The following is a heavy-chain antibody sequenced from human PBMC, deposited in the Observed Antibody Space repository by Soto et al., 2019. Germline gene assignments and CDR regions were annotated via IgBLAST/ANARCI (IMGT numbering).Heavy chain of an antibody. CDR2: ISSSGSTI. CDR3: ARDSVPPYYDFWSGYYMDYYYYDGMDV. D-gene: IGHD3-3*01. V-gene: IGHV3-48*03. Sequence: PGGSLRLSCAASGFTFSSYEMNWVRQAPGKGLEWVSYISSSGSTIYYADSVKGRFTISRANAKNSLYLQMNSLRAEDTAVYYCARDSVPPYYDFWSGYYMDYYYYDGMDVWGQGTTVTVSS. J-gene: IGHJ6*02. CDR1: GFTFSSYE.